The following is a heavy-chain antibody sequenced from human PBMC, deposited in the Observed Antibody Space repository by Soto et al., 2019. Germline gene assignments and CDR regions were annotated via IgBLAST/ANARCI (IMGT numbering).Heavy chain of an antibody. J-gene: IGHJ5*02. CDR1: DGSIGGDDYS. CDR3: ARVHNSLGGNWFDP. V-gene: IGHV4-30-2*01. CDR2: IHHSGNT. D-gene: IGHD1-1*01. Sequence: LSLTCAVSDGSIGGDDYSWSWIRQPPGKGLEWIGYIHHSGNTYYNPSLRDRVTISVVRSKNQFSLKLNSMTDADTAVYYCARVHNSLGGNWFDPWGQGPLVTVSS.